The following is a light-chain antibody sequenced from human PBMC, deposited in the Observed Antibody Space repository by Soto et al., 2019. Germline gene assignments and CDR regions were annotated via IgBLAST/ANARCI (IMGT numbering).Light chain of an antibody. V-gene: IGKV3-20*01. CDR2: GAS. Sequence: EIVLTQSPGTLSLSPGERATLSCRASQRVTSDFLAWYQPKPGQAPSLLIYGASNRATGVPDRFSGSGSGTDFTLTISRLEPEDFAVYHCQQYGRSPPTFGGGTKVGFK. CDR1: QRVTSDF. CDR3: QQYGRSPPT. J-gene: IGKJ4*01.